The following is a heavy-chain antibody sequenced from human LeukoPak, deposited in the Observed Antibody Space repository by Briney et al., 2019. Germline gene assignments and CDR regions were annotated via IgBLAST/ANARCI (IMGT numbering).Heavy chain of an antibody. D-gene: IGHD6-13*01. CDR1: GGSISSYY. V-gene: IGHV4-59*08. CDR2: IYYSGST. Sequence: SETLSLTCTVSGGSISSYYWSWIRQPPGKGLEWIGYIYYSGSTNYNPSLKSRVTISVDTSKNQFSLKLSSVTAADTAVYYCARHIAAAGTDYWGQGTLVTVSS. J-gene: IGHJ4*02. CDR3: ARHIAAAGTDY.